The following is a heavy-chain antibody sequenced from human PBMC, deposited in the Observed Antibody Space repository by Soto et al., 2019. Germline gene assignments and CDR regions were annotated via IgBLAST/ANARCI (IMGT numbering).Heavy chain of an antibody. Sequence: EVQLVESGGGLVQPGGSLRLSCAASGFTFSDRYMDWVRQAPGKGLEWVGRTKNKANSYTTEYAASVKGRFTISRDDSRKSVYLQMNSLKAYDTAVYYCTIEGAYPGPDFDYWGQGTLVTVSS. CDR1: GFTFSDRY. V-gene: IGHV3-72*01. D-gene: IGHD3-16*01. CDR2: TKNKANSYTT. CDR3: TIEGAYPGPDFDY. J-gene: IGHJ4*02.